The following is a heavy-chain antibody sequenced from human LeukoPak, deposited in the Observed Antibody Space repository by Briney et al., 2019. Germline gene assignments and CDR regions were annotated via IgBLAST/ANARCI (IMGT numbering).Heavy chain of an antibody. V-gene: IGHV1-2*02. J-gene: IGHJ4*02. CDR2: IKPHSGGT. CDR1: GYTFTDYY. CDR3: ARDMDSGPDFFDY. Sequence: GASVKVSCKASGYTFTDYYMHWGRQAPGQGREWMGWIKPHSGGTDHAQKFQGRVTMTRDTSISTAYMELSRLRSDDTAVYYCARDMDSGPDFFDYWGLGTLVTVSS. D-gene: IGHD1-26*01.